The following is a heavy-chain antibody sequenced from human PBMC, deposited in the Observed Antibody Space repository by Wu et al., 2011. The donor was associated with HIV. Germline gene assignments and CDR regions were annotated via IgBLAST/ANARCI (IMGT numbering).Heavy chain of an antibody. J-gene: IGHJ5*02. CDR2: IIPIFGTA. Sequence: QVQLVQSGAEVKKPGASVKVSCKASGYTFTGYYMHWVRQAPGQGLEWMGGIIPIFGTANYAQKFQGRVTISADKSTNTAYIEVRSLRSEDTSMYYCARDYGDYEGRYWFAPWGQGTLVTVSS. CDR3: ARDYGDYEGRYWFAP. D-gene: IGHD4-17*01. CDR1: GYTFTGYY. V-gene: IGHV1-69*06.